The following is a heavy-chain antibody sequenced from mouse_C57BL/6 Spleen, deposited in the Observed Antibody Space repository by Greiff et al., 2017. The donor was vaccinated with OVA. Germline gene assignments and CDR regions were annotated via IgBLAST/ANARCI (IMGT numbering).Heavy chain of an antibody. Sequence: VQLQESGAELVKPGASVKMSCKASGYTFTSYWITWVKQRPGQGLEWIGDIYPGSGSTNYNEKFKSKATLTVDTSSSTAYMQLSSLTSEDSAVYYCARIYYGNYRYAMDYWGQGTSVTVSS. D-gene: IGHD2-1*01. J-gene: IGHJ4*01. V-gene: IGHV1-55*01. CDR2: IYPGSGST. CDR1: GYTFTSYW. CDR3: ARIYYGNYRYAMDY.